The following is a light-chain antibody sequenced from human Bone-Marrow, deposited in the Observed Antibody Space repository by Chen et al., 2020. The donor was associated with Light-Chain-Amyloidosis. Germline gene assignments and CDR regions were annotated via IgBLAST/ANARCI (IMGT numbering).Light chain of an antibody. Sequence: DIQMTQSPSTLSASVGDRVTITCRASQSISVWLAWYEQKPGKAPKLLIQKASSLESGVPSRFSGSGSGTEFTLTISSLQPDDFATYYCQHYHSSPWAFGQGTKVEIK. CDR1: QSISVW. J-gene: IGKJ1*01. CDR2: KAS. CDR3: QHYHSSPWA. V-gene: IGKV1-5*03.